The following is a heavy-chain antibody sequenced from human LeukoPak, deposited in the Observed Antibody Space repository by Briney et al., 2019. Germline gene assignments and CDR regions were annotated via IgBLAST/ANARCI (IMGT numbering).Heavy chain of an antibody. V-gene: IGHV1-2*02. CDR1: GYTFTGYY. CDR3: ARTGADCSSTSCYTGYYYYYMDV. CDR2: INPNSGGT. Sequence: ASVKVPCKASGYTFTGYYMHWVRQAPGQGLEWMGWINPNSGGTNYAQKFQGRVTMTRDTSISTAYMELSRLRSDDTAVYYCARTGADCSSTSCYTGYYYYYMDVWGKGTTVTVSS. D-gene: IGHD2-2*02. J-gene: IGHJ6*03.